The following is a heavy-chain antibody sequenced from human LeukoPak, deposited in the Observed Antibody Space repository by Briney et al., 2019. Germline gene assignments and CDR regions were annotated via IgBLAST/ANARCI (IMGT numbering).Heavy chain of an antibody. CDR1: GLTFSSYW. CDR3: ATSRFYLES. V-gene: IGHV3-7*01. Sequence: GGSLRLSCAASGLTFSSYWMSWVRQAPEKGLEWVAKIKPDGSEIYHVDSVQGRFTISRDNAKNSLYLQMNSLRAEDTAVYYCATSRFYLESWGQGTLVTVSP. D-gene: IGHD3-16*02. CDR2: IKPDGSEI. J-gene: IGHJ4*02.